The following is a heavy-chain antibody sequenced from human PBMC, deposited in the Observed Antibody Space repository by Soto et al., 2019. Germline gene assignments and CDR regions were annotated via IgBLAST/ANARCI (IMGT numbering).Heavy chain of an antibody. CDR3: ASVTFGGVVLAH. J-gene: IGHJ4*02. D-gene: IGHD3-16*01. V-gene: IGHV4-59*01. Sequence: PSETLSLTCTVSAASFSKYYWTWIRQPPGKGLEWIGYVYFNGNTNYNPSLKRRVSISIDTSKNQISLTLNSVTAADTAVYYCASVTFGGVVLAHWRQGTLVTVSS. CDR1: AASFSKYY. CDR2: VYFNGNT.